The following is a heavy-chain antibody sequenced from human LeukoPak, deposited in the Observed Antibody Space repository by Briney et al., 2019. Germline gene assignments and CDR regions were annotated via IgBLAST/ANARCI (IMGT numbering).Heavy chain of an antibody. Sequence: PGRSLRLSCTAYGFTFSHYGMHWVRQAPGMGLEWGAVIWFDGGNIHYPDSVKGRFTTSRDNAKNTLYLQMDSLRADDTAVYYCVRGSGGDGYGYWGDYWGQGTLVTVSP. CDR1: GFTFSHYG. J-gene: IGHJ4*02. V-gene: IGHV3-33*01. CDR3: VRGSGGDGYGYWGDY. CDR2: IWFDGGNI. D-gene: IGHD5-24*01.